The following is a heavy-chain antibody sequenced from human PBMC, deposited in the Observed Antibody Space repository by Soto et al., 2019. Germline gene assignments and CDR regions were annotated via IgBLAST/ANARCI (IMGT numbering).Heavy chain of an antibody. D-gene: IGHD1-26*01. CDR2: IYYSGST. Sequence: QVQLQESGPGLVKPSQTLSLTCTVSGGSISSGGYYWSWIRQHPGKGLEWIGYIYYSGSTYYNPSLKRRFTLSVDTSKNPFSLKVSSVTAAATAVYHCARGELRFWFDPWGQGTLVTVSS. V-gene: IGHV4-31*03. J-gene: IGHJ5*02. CDR1: GGSISSGGYY. CDR3: ARGELRFWFDP.